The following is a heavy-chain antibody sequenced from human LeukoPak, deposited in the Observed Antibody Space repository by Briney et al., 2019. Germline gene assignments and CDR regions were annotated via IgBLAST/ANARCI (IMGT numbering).Heavy chain of an antibody. Sequence: GGSLRFSCAASGFTFSSYAMHWVRQAPGKGLEWVAVISYDGSNKYYADSVKGRFTISRDNSKNTLYLQMNSLRAEDTAVYYCARGRIAVAGEDWFDPWGQGTLVTVSS. V-gene: IGHV3-30*01. CDR2: ISYDGSNK. CDR1: GFTFSSYA. CDR3: ARGRIAVAGEDWFDP. D-gene: IGHD6-19*01. J-gene: IGHJ5*02.